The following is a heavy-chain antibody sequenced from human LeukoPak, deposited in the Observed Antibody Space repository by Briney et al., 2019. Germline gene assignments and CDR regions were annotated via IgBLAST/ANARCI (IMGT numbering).Heavy chain of an antibody. J-gene: IGHJ4*02. CDR3: ARGAIRFLQWLSDFDS. V-gene: IGHV4-30-2*01. Sequence: SETLSLTCNVSGDSINSGDYYWSWIRQPPGKGLEWIGYIYHTGNTYYKPSLKNRFTISQDRSKNQFSLRLTSVTAADTAVYFCARGAIRFLQWLSDFDSWGQGTLVTVSS. CDR2: IYHTGNT. CDR1: GDSINSGDYY. D-gene: IGHD3-3*01.